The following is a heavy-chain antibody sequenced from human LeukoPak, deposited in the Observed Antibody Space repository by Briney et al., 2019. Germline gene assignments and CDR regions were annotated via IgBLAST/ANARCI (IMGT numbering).Heavy chain of an antibody. CDR2: MNPNSGNT. V-gene: IGHV1-8*01. Sequence: VASVKVSCKASGYTFTSYDINWVRQATGQGLECMGWMNPNSGNTGYAQKFQGRVTMTRNTSISTAYTELSSLRSEDTAVYYCAGGVFDSSVSDAFDIWGQGTMVNVSS. D-gene: IGHD3-22*01. CDR1: GYTFTSYD. J-gene: IGHJ3*02. CDR3: AGGVFDSSVSDAFDI.